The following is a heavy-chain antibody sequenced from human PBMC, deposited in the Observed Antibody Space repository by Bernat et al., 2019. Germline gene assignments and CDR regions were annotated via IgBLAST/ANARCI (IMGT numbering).Heavy chain of an antibody. CDR1: GYTFTSND. Sequence: QVQLVQSGAEVKKPGASVKVSCKASGYTFTSNDINWVRQATGQGLEWLGWMNPTSGNTGYAQSFEGRVTLTRDTSISTAYMELSSLKSEDTAVYYCARGSYCSTTSCYCWFDPWGQGTLVTVSS. D-gene: IGHD2-2*01. CDR3: ARGSYCSTTSCYCWFDP. J-gene: IGHJ5*02. V-gene: IGHV1-8*01. CDR2: MNPTSGNT.